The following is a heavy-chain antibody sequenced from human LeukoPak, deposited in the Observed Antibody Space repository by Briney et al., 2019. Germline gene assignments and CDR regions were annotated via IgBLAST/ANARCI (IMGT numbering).Heavy chain of an antibody. CDR2: ISGSGGST. Sequence: PGGSLRLSCAASGFTFSTYAMSWVRQAAGKGLEWVSAISGSGGSTYYADSVKGRFTISRDNSKNTLYLQMNSLRAEDTAVYYCAKTVVPAAIRLYYFDYWGQGTLVTVSS. D-gene: IGHD2-2*02. V-gene: IGHV3-23*01. CDR3: AKTVVPAAIRLYYFDY. CDR1: GFTFSTYA. J-gene: IGHJ4*02.